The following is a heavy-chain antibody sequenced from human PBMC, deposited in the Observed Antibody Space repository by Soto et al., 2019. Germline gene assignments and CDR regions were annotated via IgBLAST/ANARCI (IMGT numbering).Heavy chain of an antibody. Sequence: QVQLQESGPGLVKPSGTLSLTCTVSGGSMSSSNWWNWVRLSPAKGREWIGEAHHSGSTNYNPSLKSRLTRSVDKSKNHFSLQLTPVTAADTAVYYCARYEATVLDYWGQGTLVTVSS. CDR3: ARYEATVLDY. D-gene: IGHD4-17*01. CDR2: AHHSGST. CDR1: GGSMSSSNW. J-gene: IGHJ4*02. V-gene: IGHV4-4*02.